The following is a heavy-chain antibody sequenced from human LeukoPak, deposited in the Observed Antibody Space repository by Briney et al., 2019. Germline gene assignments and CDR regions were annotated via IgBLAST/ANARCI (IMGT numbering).Heavy chain of an antibody. CDR3: AGSTNYGGDAYFPY. D-gene: IGHD4-23*01. Sequence: ASVKVSCKASEYTFTGYYMHWVRQAPGQGLEWMGWINPNSGGTNPAQTFQGRVTMTRDTSISTAYMELSRLRSDDTAVYYCAGSTNYGGDAYFPYWGQGTLVTVFS. CDR1: EYTFTGYY. CDR2: INPNSGGT. V-gene: IGHV1-2*02. J-gene: IGHJ4*02.